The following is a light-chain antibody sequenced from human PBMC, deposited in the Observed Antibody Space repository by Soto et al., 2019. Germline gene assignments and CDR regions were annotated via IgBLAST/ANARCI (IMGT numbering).Light chain of an antibody. Sequence: IQMTQSPSTLSASLGDRVTITCRASQSISSWLAWYQQKPGKAPKLLIYDASSLESGVPSRLSGSGSGTEFTLTISSLQPDDFATYYCQQYNRYWTFGQGTKVDIK. CDR3: QQYNRYWT. CDR2: DAS. CDR1: QSISSW. V-gene: IGKV1-5*01. J-gene: IGKJ1*01.